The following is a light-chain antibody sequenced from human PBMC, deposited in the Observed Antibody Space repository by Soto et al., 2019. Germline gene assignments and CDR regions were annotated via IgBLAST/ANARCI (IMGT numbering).Light chain of an antibody. J-gene: IGLJ2*01. CDR2: DTN. V-gene: IGLV1-44*01. Sequence: QSVLTQPPSASGTPGQTVTISCSGSSSNIGLNDVHWYRQLSGTAPQILIYDTNQQATGVPDRFSGSRSGTSASLAIHGLQSEDEADYHCAAWGDSLNGPVFGGGTKLTVL. CDR1: SSNIGLND. CDR3: AAWGDSLNGPV.